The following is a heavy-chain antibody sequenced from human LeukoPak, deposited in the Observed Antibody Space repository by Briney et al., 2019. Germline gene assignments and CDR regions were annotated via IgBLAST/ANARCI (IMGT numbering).Heavy chain of an antibody. CDR1: GFTFSSYG. J-gene: IGHJ4*02. V-gene: IGHV3-30*03. D-gene: IGHD5-18*01. CDR3: ARGKQLWFNY. Sequence: PGGSLRLSCAASGFTFSSYGMHWVRQAPGKGLEWVAVISYDGSNKYYADSVKGRFTISRDNAKNSLYLQMNSLRAEDTAVYYCARGKQLWFNYWGQGTLVTVSS. CDR2: ISYDGSNK.